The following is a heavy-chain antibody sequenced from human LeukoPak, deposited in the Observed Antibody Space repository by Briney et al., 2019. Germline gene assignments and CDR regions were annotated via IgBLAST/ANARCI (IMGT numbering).Heavy chain of an antibody. J-gene: IGHJ4*02. V-gene: IGHV3-23*01. CDR3: AKDPRMNYDILTGYSLPYYFDY. CDR1: GFTFSSYG. CDR2: ISGSGGST. D-gene: IGHD3-9*01. Sequence: GGSLRLSCAASGFTFSSYGMSWVRQAPGKGLEWVSAISGSGGSTYYADSVKGRFTISRDNSKNTLHLQMNSLRAEDTAVYYCAKDPRMNYDILTGYSLPYYFDYWGQGTLVTVSS.